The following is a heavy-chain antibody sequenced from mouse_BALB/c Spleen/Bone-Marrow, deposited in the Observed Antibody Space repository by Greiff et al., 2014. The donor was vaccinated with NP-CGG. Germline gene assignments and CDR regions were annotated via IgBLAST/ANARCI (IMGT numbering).Heavy chain of an antibody. CDR2: VNPNSGGT. V-gene: IGHV1-18*01. CDR3: ARARHYDF. Sequence: EVKLQESGPELVKPGASVKISCKTSGYTFTDYTLHWVKQSHGKSLERIGGVNPNSGGTSYNQKFKGKATLNLDKSSTTAYMELRSLTPDDSAVYYCARARHYDFWGQGTTLTVSS. J-gene: IGHJ2*01. CDR1: GYTFTDYT.